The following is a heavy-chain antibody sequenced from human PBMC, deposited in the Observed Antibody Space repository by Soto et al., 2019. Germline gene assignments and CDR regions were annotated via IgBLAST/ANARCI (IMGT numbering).Heavy chain of an antibody. D-gene: IGHD4-17*01. CDR3: AGAMYGDYGAYDLDY. V-gene: IGHV1-69*02. CDR2: IIPILGIA. CDR1: AGTFSSYT. Sequence: QVQLVQSGAEVKKPGSSVKVSCKASAGTFSSYTISWVRQAPGQGLEWMGRIIPILGIANYAQKFQGRVTITADKPTTTAYMELSSLRSEDTAVYYCAGAMYGDYGAYDLDYWGQGTLVTVSS. J-gene: IGHJ4*02.